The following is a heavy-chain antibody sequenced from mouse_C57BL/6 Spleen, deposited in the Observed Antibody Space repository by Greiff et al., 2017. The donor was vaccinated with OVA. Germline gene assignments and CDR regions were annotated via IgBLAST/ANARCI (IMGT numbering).Heavy chain of an antibody. J-gene: IGHJ4*01. CDR1: GYTFTSYG. V-gene: IGHV1-81*01. Sequence: QVQLQQSGAELARPGASVKLSCKASGYTFTSYGISWVKPSTGQGLEWIGELSPGRGNTYYNEKFKGKATLTADKSSSTAYMELRSLTSEDAAVYFCAPSGTRGYAMDYWGQGTSVTVSS. CDR2: LSPGRGNT. D-gene: IGHD4-1*01. CDR3: APSGTRGYAMDY.